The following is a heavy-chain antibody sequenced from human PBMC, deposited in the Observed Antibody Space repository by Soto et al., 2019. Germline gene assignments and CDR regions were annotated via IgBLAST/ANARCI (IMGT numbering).Heavy chain of an antibody. CDR2: IYHNEHT. J-gene: IGHJ6*02. V-gene: IGHV4-4*02. CDR1: GTSISSSQW. CDR3: GRTKDYVYGVDV. Sequence: QVQLQESGPGLVKPSGTLSLTCAVSGTSISSSQWWSWVRQPPGKGLEWIGEIYHNEHTNYNPSLKSRLTMSLDKSKNQVSLKLRSVTAADTATYYCGRTKDYVYGVDVWGQGTTVTVSS.